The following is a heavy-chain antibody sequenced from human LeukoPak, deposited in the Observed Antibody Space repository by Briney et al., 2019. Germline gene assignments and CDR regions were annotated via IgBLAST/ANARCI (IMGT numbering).Heavy chain of an antibody. CDR1: GYTFTSYG. Sequence: ASVKVSCXASGYTFTSYGISWVRQAPGQGLEWMGWISAYNGNTNCAQRLQGRVTMTTDTSTSTAYMELRSLRSDDTAVYYCARVFGGYYDSSGYRWFDPWGQGTLVTVSS. CDR3: ARVFGGYYDSSGYRWFDP. CDR2: ISAYNGNT. J-gene: IGHJ5*02. V-gene: IGHV1-18*01. D-gene: IGHD3-22*01.